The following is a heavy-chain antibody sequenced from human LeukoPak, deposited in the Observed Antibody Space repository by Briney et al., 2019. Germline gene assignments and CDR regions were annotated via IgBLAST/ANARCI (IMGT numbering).Heavy chain of an antibody. V-gene: IGHV5-10-1*01. CDR1: GYIFTSYW. CDR2: IDPSDSYT. D-gene: IGHD4-17*01. J-gene: IGHJ4*02. Sequence: GESLKISCKGSGYIFTSYWISWVRQLPGKGLEWMGRIDPSDSYTNYSPSFQGHVTISADKSISTAYLQWSSLKASDTAMYYCARDYGDYVRYWGQGTLVTVSS. CDR3: ARDYGDYVRY.